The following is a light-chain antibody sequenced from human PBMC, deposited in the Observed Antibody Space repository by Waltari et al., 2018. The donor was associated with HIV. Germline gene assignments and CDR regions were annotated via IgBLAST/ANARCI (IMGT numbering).Light chain of an antibody. Sequence: QSALTQPRSVSGSPGQSVTISCTGTSSGFGGYNYVSWYQQHPNKAPKLMIHDVTKRPSGVPDRFSGSKSGNTASLTISGLQADDEADYYCCAYAGSYTLFGGGTKVTVL. V-gene: IGLV2-11*01. CDR2: DVT. CDR1: SSGFGGYNY. CDR3: CAYAGSYTL. J-gene: IGLJ3*02.